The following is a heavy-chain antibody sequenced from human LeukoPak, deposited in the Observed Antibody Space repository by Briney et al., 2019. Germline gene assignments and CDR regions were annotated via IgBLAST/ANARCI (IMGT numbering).Heavy chain of an antibody. CDR2: ISSSSSYI. V-gene: IGHV3-21*01. D-gene: IGHD1-1*01. Sequence: PGGSLRLSCAASGFTFSSYAMSWVRQAPGKGLEWVSSISSSSSYIYYADSVKGRFTISRDNAKNSLYLQMNSLRAEDTAVYYCARADWNDYGMDVWGQGTTVTVSS. CDR1: GFTFSSYA. CDR3: ARADWNDYGMDV. J-gene: IGHJ6*02.